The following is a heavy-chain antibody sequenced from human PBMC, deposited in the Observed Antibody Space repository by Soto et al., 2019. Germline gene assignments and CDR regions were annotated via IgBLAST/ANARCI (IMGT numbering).Heavy chain of an antibody. CDR1: XXXXXXXX. J-gene: IGHJ4*02. CDR3: ARSWVPHSGSYNFDY. D-gene: IGHD1-26*01. Sequence: QVQLVESGGGVVQPGXSXXXXXAXSXXXXXXXXMHXXXQAPGKGLEWVAMTWYDGSHEYYADSVKGRFTISRDNSKITLYLQMNSLRAEDTAVYYCARSWVPHSGSYNFDYWGQGTLVTVSS. CDR2: TWYDGSHE. V-gene: IGHV3-33*01.